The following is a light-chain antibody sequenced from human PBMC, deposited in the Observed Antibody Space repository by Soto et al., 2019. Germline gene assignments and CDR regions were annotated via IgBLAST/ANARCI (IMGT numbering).Light chain of an antibody. CDR1: QTIIRY. CDR3: QQSYITLFS. V-gene: IGKV1-39*01. CDR2: AAS. J-gene: IGKJ3*01. Sequence: DIQLTQSPSSLSASVGDRVTITCRASQTIIRYLNWYQQKPGRAPNLLIYAASTLQSGVPSRFSGSGSGTEFTLTISSLQPEDFATYYCQQSYITLFSFGPGTTVEIK.